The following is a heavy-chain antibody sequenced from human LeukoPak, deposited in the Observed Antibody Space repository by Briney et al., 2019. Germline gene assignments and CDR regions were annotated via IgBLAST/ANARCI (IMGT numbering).Heavy chain of an antibody. D-gene: IGHD6-19*01. CDR1: GGTFSSYA. CDR3: ARDGSGYSSGWRPGFDY. J-gene: IGHJ4*02. V-gene: IGHV1-69*13. Sequence: SVKVSCKASGGTFSSYAISWVRQAPGQGLEWMVGIIPIFGTANYAQKFQGRVTITADESTSTAYMELSSLRSEDTAVYYCARDGSGYSSGWRPGFDYWGQGTLVTVSS. CDR2: IIPIFGTA.